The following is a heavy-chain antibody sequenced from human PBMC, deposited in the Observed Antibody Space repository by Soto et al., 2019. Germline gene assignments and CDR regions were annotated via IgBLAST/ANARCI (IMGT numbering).Heavy chain of an antibody. CDR2: IYRTGST. D-gene: IGHD1-7*01. CDR3: ASRDPGTSVDY. V-gene: IGHV4-4*02. J-gene: IGHJ4*02. Sequence: SETLSLTCAVSGGSFTSNNWWTWVRQPPGQGLEWIGEIYRTGSTNYNPSLKSRVTISLDKSEKQISLKVTSLTAADTAVYYCASRDPGTSVDYWGQGTLVTVSS. CDR1: GGSFTSNNW.